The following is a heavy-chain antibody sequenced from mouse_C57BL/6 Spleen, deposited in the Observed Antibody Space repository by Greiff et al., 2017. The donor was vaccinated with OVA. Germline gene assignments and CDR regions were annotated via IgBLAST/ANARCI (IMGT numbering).Heavy chain of an antibody. CDR2: IDPSDSET. Sequence: QVQLKQPGAELVRPGSSVKLSCKASGYTFTSYWMHWVKQRPIQGLEWIGNIDPSDSETHYNQKFKDKATLTVDKSSSTAYMQLSSLTSEDSAVYYCARRGDYVFDYWGQGTTPTVSS. CDR1: GYTFTSYW. CDR3: ARRGDYVFDY. J-gene: IGHJ2*01. V-gene: IGHV1-52*01. D-gene: IGHD2-4*01.